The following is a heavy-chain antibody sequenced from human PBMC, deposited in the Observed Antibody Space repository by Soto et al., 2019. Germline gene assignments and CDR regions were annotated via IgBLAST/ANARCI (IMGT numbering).Heavy chain of an antibody. V-gene: IGHV1-2*02. CDR2: INPNSGGT. D-gene: IGHD2-21*01. CDR3: ARGPYWGAALDY. CDR1: GYTFTGYY. J-gene: IGHJ4*02. Sequence: ASVKVSCKASGYTFTGYYMHWVRQAPGQGLEWMGWINPNSGGTNHAQKFQGRVTMTRDTSISTAYMELSRLRSDDTAVYYCARGPYWGAALDYWGQGTLVTVSS.